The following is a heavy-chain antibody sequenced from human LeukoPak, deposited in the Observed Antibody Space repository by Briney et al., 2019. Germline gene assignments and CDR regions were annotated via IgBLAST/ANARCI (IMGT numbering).Heavy chain of an antibody. J-gene: IGHJ4*02. V-gene: IGHV3-33*01. D-gene: IGHD6-19*01. Sequence: GGSLRLSCAASGFTFSSYGMHWVRQAPGKGLEWVAVIWYDGSNKYYADSVKGRFTISRDNSKTTLYLQMNSLRAEDTAVYYCARDSSGWYYFDYWGQGTLVTGS. CDR2: IWYDGSNK. CDR1: GFTFSSYG. CDR3: ARDSSGWYYFDY.